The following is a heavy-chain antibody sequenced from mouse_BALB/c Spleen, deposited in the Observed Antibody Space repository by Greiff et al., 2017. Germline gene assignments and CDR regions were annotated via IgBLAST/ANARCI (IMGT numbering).Heavy chain of an antibody. V-gene: IGHV1-5*01. J-gene: IGHJ3*01. D-gene: IGHD1-1*01. CDR1: GYTFTSYW. CDR2: IYPGNSDT. CDR3: TRLYYGSSSFAY. Sequence: VQLKQSGTVLARPGASVKMSCKASGYTFTSYWMHWVKQRPGQGLEWIGAIYPGNSDTSYNQKFKGKAKLTAVTSTSTAYMELSSLTNEDSAVYYCTRLYYGSSSFAYWGQGTLVTVSA.